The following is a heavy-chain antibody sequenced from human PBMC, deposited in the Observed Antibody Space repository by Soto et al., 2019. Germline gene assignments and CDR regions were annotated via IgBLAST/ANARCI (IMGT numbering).Heavy chain of an antibody. V-gene: IGHV5-10-1*01. Sequence: HGESLKISCKGSGYSFTSYWIGWVRQMPGKGLEWMGRIDPSDSYTNYSPSFQGHVTISADKSISTAYLQWSSLKASDTAMYYCARTYCSSTSCHHNIAQFDYWGQGTLVTVSS. CDR1: GYSFTSYW. J-gene: IGHJ4*02. CDR2: IDPSDSYT. CDR3: ARTYCSSTSCHHNIAQFDY. D-gene: IGHD2-2*01.